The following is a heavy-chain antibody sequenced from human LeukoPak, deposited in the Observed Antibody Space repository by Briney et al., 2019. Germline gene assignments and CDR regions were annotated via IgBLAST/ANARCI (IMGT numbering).Heavy chain of an antibody. D-gene: IGHD3-10*01. CDR3: AKDRDEGFGELLPVVFDY. CDR1: GFTFSSYG. V-gene: IGHV3-30*18. Sequence: GGSLRLSCAASGFTFSSYGMHWVRQAPGKGLEWVAVISYDGSNNYYADSVKGRFTISRDNSKNTLYLQMNSLRAEDTAVYYCAKDRDEGFGELLPVVFDYWGQGTRVTVSS. CDR2: ISYDGSNN. J-gene: IGHJ4*02.